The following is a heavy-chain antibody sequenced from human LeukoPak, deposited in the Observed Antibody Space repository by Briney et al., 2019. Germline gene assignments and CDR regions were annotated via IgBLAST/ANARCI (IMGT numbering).Heavy chain of an antibody. CDR3: AAAKVGATFDY. V-gene: IGHV1-58*01. CDR1: GFTFTSSA. CDR2: IVVGSGNT. J-gene: IGHJ4*02. D-gene: IGHD1-26*01. Sequence: SVNVSCKASGFTFTSSAVQWVRQARGRRLEWIGWIVVGSGNTNYAQKFQERVTITRDMSTSTAYMELSSLRSEDTAVYYCAAAKVGATFDYWGQGTLVTVSS.